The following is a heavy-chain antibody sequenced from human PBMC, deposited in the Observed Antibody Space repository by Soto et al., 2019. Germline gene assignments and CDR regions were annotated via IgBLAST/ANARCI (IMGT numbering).Heavy chain of an antibody. D-gene: IGHD3-3*01. CDR2: IYYSGST. CDR1: GGSISSYY. CDR3: ARLHYYDFWSGSLGGYYYYGMDV. V-gene: IGHV4-59*01. Sequence: SETLSLTCTVSGGSISSYYWSWIRQPPGKGLEWIGYIYYSGSTNYNPSLKSRVTISVDTSKNQFSLKLSSVTAADTAVYYCARLHYYDFWSGSLGGYYYYGMDVWGQGTTVTVSS. J-gene: IGHJ6*02.